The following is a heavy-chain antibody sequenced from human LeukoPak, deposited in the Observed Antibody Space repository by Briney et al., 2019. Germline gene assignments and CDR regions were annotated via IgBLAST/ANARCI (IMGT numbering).Heavy chain of an antibody. D-gene: IGHD2-21*02. CDR1: GGSFSGYY. CDR3: ARGRADCGGDCYPTTQNDY. V-gene: IGHV4-34*01. Sequence: SETLSLTCAGYGGSFSGYYWSWIRQPPGKGLEWIGEINHSGSTNYNPSLKSRVTISVDTSKNQFSLKLSSVTAADTAVYYCARGRADCGGDCYPTTQNDYWGQGTLVTVSS. J-gene: IGHJ4*02. CDR2: INHSGST.